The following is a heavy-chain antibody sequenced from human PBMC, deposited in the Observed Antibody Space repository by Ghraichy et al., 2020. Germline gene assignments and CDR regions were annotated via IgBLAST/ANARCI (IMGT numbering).Heavy chain of an antibody. CDR1: GGSFSGYY. V-gene: IGHV4-34*01. Sequence: SQTLSLTCAVYGGSFSGYYWSWIRQPPGKGLEWIGEINHSGSTNYNPSLKSRVTISVDTSKNQFSLKLSSVTAADTAVYYCARVGLRSYFDYWGQGTLVTV. CDR2: INHSGST. J-gene: IGHJ4*02. D-gene: IGHD5-12*01. CDR3: ARVGLRSYFDY.